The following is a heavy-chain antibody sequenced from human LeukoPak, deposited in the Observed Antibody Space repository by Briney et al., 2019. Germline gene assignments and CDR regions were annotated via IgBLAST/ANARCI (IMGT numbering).Heavy chain of an antibody. D-gene: IGHD6-19*01. V-gene: IGHV4-59*01. CDR2: IYYSGST. CDR3: ARAGWPFDY. J-gene: IGHJ4*02. Sequence: PSETLSLTCTVSGGSISSYYWSWVRQPPGKGLEWIGYIYYSGSTNYNPSLKSRVTISVDTSKNQFSLRLSSVTAADTAVYYCARAGWPFDYWGQGTLVTVSS. CDR1: GGSISSYY.